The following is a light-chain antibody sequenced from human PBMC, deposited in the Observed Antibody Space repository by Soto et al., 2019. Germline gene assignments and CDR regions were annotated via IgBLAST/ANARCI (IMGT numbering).Light chain of an antibody. CDR2: DVT. J-gene: IGLJ1*01. V-gene: IGLV2-14*03. CDR3: SSYPSSSTYV. Sequence: QSVLTQPASVSGSPGQSITISCTGTSSDVGGYDYVSWYQQYPGKAPKLMIYDVTNRPSGVSNRFSGSKSGNTASLTISGLQADDEADYYCSSYPSSSTYVFGTGTKLTVL. CDR1: SSDVGGYDY.